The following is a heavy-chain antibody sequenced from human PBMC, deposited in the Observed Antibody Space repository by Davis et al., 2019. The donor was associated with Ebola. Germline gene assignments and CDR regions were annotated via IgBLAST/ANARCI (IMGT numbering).Heavy chain of an antibody. Sequence: PGGSLRLSCAASGFSFSTYTMNWVRQAPGKGLEWVSYISSSGTTIYYGDSVRGRFTISRDNAKNSLYLQMNSLRDEDTAVYYCARDPCSSYYYMDVWGKGTTVTVSS. V-gene: IGHV3-48*02. J-gene: IGHJ6*03. CDR3: ARDPCSSYYYMDV. CDR1: GFSFSTYT. CDR2: ISSSGTTI. D-gene: IGHD2-2*01.